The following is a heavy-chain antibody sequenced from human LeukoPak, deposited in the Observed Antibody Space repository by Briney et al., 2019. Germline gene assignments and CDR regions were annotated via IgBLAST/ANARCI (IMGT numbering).Heavy chain of an antibody. V-gene: IGHV3-7*01. J-gene: IGHJ6*03. CDR2: IKQDGSEK. Sequence: GGSLRLSCAASGFTFSSYWMSWVRQAPGKGLECVANIKQDGSEKYYVDSVRGRFTISRDNAKNSLYLQMNSLRAEDTAVYYCARGESYYYMDVWGKGTTVTVSS. CDR3: ARGESYYYMDV. CDR1: GFTFSSYW.